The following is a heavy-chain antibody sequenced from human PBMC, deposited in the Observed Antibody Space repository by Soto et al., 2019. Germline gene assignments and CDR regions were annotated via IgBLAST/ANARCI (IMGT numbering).Heavy chain of an antibody. CDR1: GFTVSNNY. Sequence: EVQLVESGGGLIQPGGSLRLSCAASGFTVSNNYMTWVRQAPGEGLEWVSFIYSSGSTYYADSVKGRFTISRDNFKNTLYLQMNSLRAEDTAVYYCARGYSYTQPVFDYWGLGTPLTVSS. J-gene: IGHJ4*02. D-gene: IGHD5-18*01. CDR2: IYSSGST. CDR3: ARGYSYTQPVFDY. V-gene: IGHV3-53*01.